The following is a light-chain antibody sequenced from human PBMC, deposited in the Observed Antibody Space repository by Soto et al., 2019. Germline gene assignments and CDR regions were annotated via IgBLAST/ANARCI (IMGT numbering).Light chain of an antibody. CDR3: QQYDSPIWT. CDR1: QGISSW. J-gene: IGKJ1*01. Sequence: TQSPSSVSASVGDRVTITCRASQGISSWLAWYQQKPGQAPRLLIYSTSSRATDIPDRFSGSGSGTDFTLTISRLEPEDFAVYYCQQYDSPIWTFGQGTKVEIK. CDR2: STS. V-gene: IGKV3-20*01.